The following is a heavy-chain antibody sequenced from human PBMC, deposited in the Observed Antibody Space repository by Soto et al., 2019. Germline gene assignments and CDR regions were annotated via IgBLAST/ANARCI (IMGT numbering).Heavy chain of an antibody. V-gene: IGHV4-59*08. J-gene: IGHJ4*02. D-gene: IGHD2-15*01. CDR3: ARHPRASDKDGKNLDY. Sequence: SETLSLTCSVSGGSISTYYWSWIRQPPGKGLEWIGYIYYTGSTDYNPSLKSRVAISVDTSKNQFSLKLSSVTAADTAVFYCARHPRASDKDGKNLDYWGQGTLVTVSS. CDR1: GGSISTYY. CDR2: IYYTGST.